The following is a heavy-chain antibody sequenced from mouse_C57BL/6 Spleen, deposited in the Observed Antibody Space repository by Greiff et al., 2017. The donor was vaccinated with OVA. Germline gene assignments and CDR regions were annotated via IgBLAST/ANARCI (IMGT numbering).Heavy chain of an antibody. CDR2: IDPETGGT. V-gene: IGHV1-15*01. CDR3: TRSIPYYIDY. CDR1: GYTFTDYE. J-gene: IGHJ2*01. Sequence: VQLQQSGAELVRPGASVTLSCKASGYTFTDYEMHWVKQTPVHGLEWIGAIDPETGGTAYNQKFKGKAILTADKSSSTAYMQLHSLTSEDSAAYNYTRSIPYYIDYWGQGTTLTVSS.